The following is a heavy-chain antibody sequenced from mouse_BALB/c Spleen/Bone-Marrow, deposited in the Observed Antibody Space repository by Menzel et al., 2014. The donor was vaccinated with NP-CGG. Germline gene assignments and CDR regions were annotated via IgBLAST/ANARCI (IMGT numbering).Heavy chain of an antibody. J-gene: IGHJ3*01. Sequence: QVQLKQSGPQLVRPGASVKISCKASGYSFTSYWMHWVKQRPAQGLEWIGMIDPSDSETRLNQKFKDKATLTVDKSSSTAYMQLSSPTSEDSAVYYCASPSDGNPFAYWGQGTLVTVSA. CDR3: ASPSDGNPFAY. D-gene: IGHD2-1*01. CDR1: GYSFTSYW. V-gene: IGHV1S126*01. CDR2: IDPSDSET.